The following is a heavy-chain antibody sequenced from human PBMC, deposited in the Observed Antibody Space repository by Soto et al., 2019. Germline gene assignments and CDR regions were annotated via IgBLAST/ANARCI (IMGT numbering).Heavy chain of an antibody. J-gene: IGHJ6*02. CDR2: INHSGST. CDR3: ANRDANYYYGMDV. Sequence: SETLSLTCAVYGGSFSGYYWSWIRQPPGKGLEWIGEINHSGSTNYNPSLKSRVTISVDTSKNQFSLKRSSVTAADTAVYYCANRDANYYYGMDVWGQGTTVTVSS. V-gene: IGHV4-34*01. CDR1: GGSFSGYY.